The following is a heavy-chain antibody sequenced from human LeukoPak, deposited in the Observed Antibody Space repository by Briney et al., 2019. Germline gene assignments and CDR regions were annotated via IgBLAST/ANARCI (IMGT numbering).Heavy chain of an antibody. CDR3: ARGPGLQGRDGYNHYYYGLDV. Sequence: GGSLRLSCAASGFTFSSYAMSWVRQAPGKGLEWVSGASGSGGSTYYADSVKGRFTISRDNSKNTLYLQMNSLRAEDTAVYYCARGPGLQGRDGYNHYYYGLDVWGQGTKVTVSS. CDR2: ASGSGGST. V-gene: IGHV3-23*01. D-gene: IGHD5-24*01. CDR1: GFTFSSYA. J-gene: IGHJ6*02.